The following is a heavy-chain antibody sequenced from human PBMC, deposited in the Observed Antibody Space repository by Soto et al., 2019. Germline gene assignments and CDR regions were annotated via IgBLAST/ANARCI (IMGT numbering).Heavy chain of an antibody. Sequence: PSETLSLTCTVSGGSISSYYWSWIRQPPGKGLEWIGYIYYSGSTNYNPSLKSRVTISVDTSKNQFSLKLSSVTAADTAVYYCARGDYYDSSGYYCWGQGTLVTVSS. D-gene: IGHD3-22*01. CDR2: IYYSGST. CDR3: ARGDYYDSSGYYC. CDR1: GGSISSYY. V-gene: IGHV4-59*08. J-gene: IGHJ4*02.